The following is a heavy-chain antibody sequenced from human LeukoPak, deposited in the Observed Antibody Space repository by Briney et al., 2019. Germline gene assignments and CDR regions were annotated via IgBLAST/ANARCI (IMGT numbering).Heavy chain of an antibody. D-gene: IGHD6-25*01. Sequence: SVKLSCKASGGTFSSYAISWVRQAPGQGLEWMGGIIPIFGTANYAQKFRGRVTITTDESTSTAYMELSSLRSEDTAVYYCARGSSSGDYWYYYYYMDVWGKGTTVTVSS. CDR2: IIPIFGTA. J-gene: IGHJ6*03. V-gene: IGHV1-69*05. CDR1: GGTFSSYA. CDR3: ARGSSSGDYWYYYYYMDV.